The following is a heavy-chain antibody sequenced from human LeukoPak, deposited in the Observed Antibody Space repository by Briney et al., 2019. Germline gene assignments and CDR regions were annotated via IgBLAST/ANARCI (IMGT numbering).Heavy chain of an antibody. CDR1: GYSFTSYW. CDR3: ARQRGYYYDSSGYHDAFAI. V-gene: IGHV5-51*01. J-gene: IGHJ3*02. CDR2: IYPGDSDT. Sequence: GESLKISCKGSGYSFTSYWIGWVRQMPGKGLEWMGIIYPGDSDTRYSPSFQGQVTISADKSISTAYLQWSSLKAADTAMYYCARQRGYYYDSSGYHDAFAIWGQGTMLTVSS. D-gene: IGHD3-22*01.